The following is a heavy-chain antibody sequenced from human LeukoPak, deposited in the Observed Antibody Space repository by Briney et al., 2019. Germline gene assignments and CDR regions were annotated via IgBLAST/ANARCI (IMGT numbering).Heavy chain of an antibody. V-gene: IGHV4-61*09. CDR2: VHISGST. Sequence: PSETLSLTCAVSGGSISSRSYCWSWIRQPAGKGLEWIGHVHISGSTNYNSSLKSRVTISVDTPKNQFSLNLRSVTAADTAVYYCAREILYDSTGYYLWGQGTLVTVSS. J-gene: IGHJ4*02. CDR1: GGSISSRSYC. CDR3: AREILYDSTGYYL. D-gene: IGHD3-22*01.